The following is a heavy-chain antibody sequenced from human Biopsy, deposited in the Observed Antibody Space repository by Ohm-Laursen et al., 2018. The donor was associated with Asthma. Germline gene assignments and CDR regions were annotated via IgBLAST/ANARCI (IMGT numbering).Heavy chain of an antibody. CDR2: STQGGGT. Sequence: TLSLTCAFYGGSLRGYVWTWIRQPPGKGLEWIGESTQGGGTTFNPPLKSRVTISIDSSKSQLSLKVRSVTAADTAVYYCASGPEWNGLDVWGQGTTVTVSS. CDR1: GGSLRGYV. J-gene: IGHJ6*02. D-gene: IGHD3-3*01. V-gene: IGHV4-34*01. CDR3: ASGPEWNGLDV.